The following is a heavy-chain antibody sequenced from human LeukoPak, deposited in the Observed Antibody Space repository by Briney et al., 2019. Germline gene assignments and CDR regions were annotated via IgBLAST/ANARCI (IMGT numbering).Heavy chain of an antibody. Sequence: GASVKVSCKASGGTFSSYAISWVRQAPGQGLEWMGGTIPIFGTANYAQKFQGRVTITADESTSTAYMELSSLRSEDTAVYYCARDLVGYGDYRGTDDYWGQGTLVTVSS. CDR1: GGTFSSYA. J-gene: IGHJ4*02. V-gene: IGHV1-69*13. CDR3: ARDLVGYGDYRGTDDY. CDR2: TIPIFGTA. D-gene: IGHD4-17*01.